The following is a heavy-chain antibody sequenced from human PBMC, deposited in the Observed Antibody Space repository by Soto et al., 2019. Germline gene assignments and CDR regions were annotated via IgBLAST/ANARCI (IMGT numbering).Heavy chain of an antibody. CDR2: IYNTGRT. V-gene: IGHV4-61*01. Sequence: QLQESGPGLVKPAETLSITCTVSGGSVSSGNYYWRWIRQPPGKGLDWIGYIYNTGRTNYNPSLKSLVTMSLATSKNQFSLKLESVTAADTAIYYCAGMPVSTTTCLDPWGQGTLVIVSS. CDR3: AGMPVSTTTCLDP. CDR1: GGSVSSGNYY. D-gene: IGHD2-2*01. J-gene: IGHJ5*02.